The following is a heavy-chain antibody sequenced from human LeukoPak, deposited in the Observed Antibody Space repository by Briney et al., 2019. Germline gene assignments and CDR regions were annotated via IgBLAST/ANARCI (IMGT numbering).Heavy chain of an antibody. Sequence: PGGSLRLSCAASGFTFSSYWMCWVRQAPGKGLEWVANIKPDGSEKYYVDSVKGRFTISRDNAKNSLYLQMNSLRAEDTAVYYCARDRFRSGLTSPRGDYWGQGTLVTVSS. V-gene: IGHV3-7*01. D-gene: IGHD3-16*01. CDR1: GFTFSSYW. CDR3: ARDRFRSGLTSPRGDY. J-gene: IGHJ4*02. CDR2: IKPDGSEK.